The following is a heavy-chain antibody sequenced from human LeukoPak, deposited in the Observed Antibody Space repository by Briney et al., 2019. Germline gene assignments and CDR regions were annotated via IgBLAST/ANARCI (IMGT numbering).Heavy chain of an antibody. CDR2: IKQDGSEK. J-gene: IGHJ6*03. CDR3: ARDSSSWIYYYYYYMDV. Sequence: GGSLRLSCAASGFTFSSYWMSWVRQAPGKGLEWVANIKQDGSEKYYVDSVKGRFTISRDNAKSSLYLQMNRLRAEDTAVYYCARDSSSWIYYYYYYMDVWGKGTTVTVSS. CDR1: GFTFSSYW. D-gene: IGHD6-13*01. V-gene: IGHV3-7*01.